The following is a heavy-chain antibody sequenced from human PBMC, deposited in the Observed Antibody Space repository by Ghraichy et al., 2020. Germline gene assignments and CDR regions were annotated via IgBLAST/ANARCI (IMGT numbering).Heavy chain of an antibody. J-gene: IGHJ6*02. CDR1: GFTFSDHA. D-gene: IGHD3-10*01. V-gene: IGHV3-49*04. CDR2: IRSRTYGGTA. Sequence: GGSLRLSCRGSGFTFSDHAMSWVRQAPGKGLEWVGFIRSRTYGGTADSAASVKGRFTISRDDSTNTAYLQMNSLKTEDTAVYYCARVAASGVGMDVLGQGTTVTVSS. CDR3: ARVAASGVGMDV.